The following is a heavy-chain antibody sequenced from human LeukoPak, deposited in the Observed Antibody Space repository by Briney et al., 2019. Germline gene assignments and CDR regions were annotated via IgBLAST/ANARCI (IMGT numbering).Heavy chain of an antibody. CDR3: AKVSVAVPIADAIPDYFDF. CDR1: GYTFTGYY. Sequence: ASVKVSCKASGYTFTGYYIHWVRQAPGLGLEWVGWISPNSGGTNYAQKFQGRVTVTRDTSISTAYMELSMLKSDDTAVYYCAKVSVAVPIADAIPDYFDFWGQGTLVTVSS. J-gene: IGHJ4*02. D-gene: IGHD2-21*01. CDR2: ISPNSGGT. V-gene: IGHV1-2*02.